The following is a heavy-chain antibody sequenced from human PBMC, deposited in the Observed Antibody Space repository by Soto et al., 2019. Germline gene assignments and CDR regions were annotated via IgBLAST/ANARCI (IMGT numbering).Heavy chain of an antibody. CDR3: TTDPPDTMRFPLPHYYGMDV. J-gene: IGHJ6*02. D-gene: IGHD3-22*01. CDR1: GFTFSNAW. V-gene: IGHV3-15*01. Sequence: GGSLRLSCAASGFTFSNAWMSWVRQAPGKGLEWVGRIKSKTDGGTTDYAAPVKGRFTISRDDSKNTLYPQMNSLKTEDTAVYYCTTDPPDTMRFPLPHYYGMDVWGQGTTVTVSS. CDR2: IKSKTDGGTT.